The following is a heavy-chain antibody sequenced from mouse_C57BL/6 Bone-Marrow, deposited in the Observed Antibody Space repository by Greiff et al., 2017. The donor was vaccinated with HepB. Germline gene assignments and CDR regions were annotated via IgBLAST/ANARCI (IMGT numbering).Heavy chain of an antibody. Sequence: VKLVESGAELVRPGTSVKMSCKASGYTFTNYWIGWAKQRPGHGLEWIGDIYPGGGYTNYNEKFKGKATLTADKSSSTAYMQFSSLTSEDSAIYYCADSQTAQADYWGQGTTLTVSS. V-gene: IGHV1-63*01. CDR2: IYPGGGYT. CDR1: GYTFTNYW. D-gene: IGHD3-2*02. CDR3: ADSQTAQADY. J-gene: IGHJ2*01.